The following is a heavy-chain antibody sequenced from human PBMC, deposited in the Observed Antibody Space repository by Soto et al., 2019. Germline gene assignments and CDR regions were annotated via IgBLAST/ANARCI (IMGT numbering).Heavy chain of an antibody. Sequence: HPGGSLRLSCAASGFTFSSYAMSWVRQAPGKGLEWVSAISGSGGSTYYADSVKGRFTISRDNSKNTLYLQMNSLRAEDTAVYYCAKVACNSTSCSCYYYYGMDVWGQGTTVTVSS. V-gene: IGHV3-23*01. J-gene: IGHJ6*02. D-gene: IGHD2-2*01. CDR2: ISGSGGST. CDR1: GFTFSSYA. CDR3: AKVACNSTSCSCYYYYGMDV.